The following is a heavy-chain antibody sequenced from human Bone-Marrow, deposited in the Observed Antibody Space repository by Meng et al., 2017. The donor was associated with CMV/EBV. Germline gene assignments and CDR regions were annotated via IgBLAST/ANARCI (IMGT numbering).Heavy chain of an antibody. CDR3: SYGSGSYYPFDY. D-gene: IGHD3-10*01. CDR2: INPNSGDT. V-gene: IGHV1-2*02. J-gene: IGHJ4*02. CDR1: GYTFTGYY. Sequence: QVQLVQSGAEVKKPGASVKVSCKASGYTFTGYYMHWVRQAPGQGLEWMGWINPNSGDTNYAQKFQGRVTMTRDTSISTAYMELSRLRSDDTAVYYCSYGSGSYYPFDYWGQGTLVTVSS.